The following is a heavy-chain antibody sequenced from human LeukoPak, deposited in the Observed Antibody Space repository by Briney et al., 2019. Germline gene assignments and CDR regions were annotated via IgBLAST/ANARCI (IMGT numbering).Heavy chain of an antibody. CDR1: GFTFSSYW. Sequence: GGSLRLSCAASGFTFSSYWMSWVRQAPGKGLEWVANIKQDGSEKYYVDSVKGRFTISRDNAKNSLYLQMNSLRAEDTAEYYCARDRRTCSGGSCYSHYYYMDVWGKGTTVTVSS. CDR3: ARDRRTCSGGSCYSHYYYMDV. CDR2: IKQDGSEK. V-gene: IGHV3-7*01. D-gene: IGHD2-15*01. J-gene: IGHJ6*03.